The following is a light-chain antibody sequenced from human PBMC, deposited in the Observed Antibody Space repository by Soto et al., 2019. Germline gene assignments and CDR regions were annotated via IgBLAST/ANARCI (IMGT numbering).Light chain of an antibody. CDR3: QQYNNWPPRGT. V-gene: IGKV3-15*01. CDR1: QSVSSTY. CDR2: GAS. Sequence: EIVLTQSPGTLSLSQGERATLSCRASQSVSSTYLAWYQQRPGQAPRLLIYGASTRATGIPARFSGSGSGTEFTLTISSLQSEDFAVYYCQQYNNWPPRGTFGQGTKVDIK. J-gene: IGKJ1*01.